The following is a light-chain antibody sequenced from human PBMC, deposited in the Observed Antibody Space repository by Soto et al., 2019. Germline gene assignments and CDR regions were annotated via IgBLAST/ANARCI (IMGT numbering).Light chain of an antibody. CDR3: QQPPWYT. V-gene: IGKV3-11*01. J-gene: IGKJ2*01. Sequence: EIVLTQSPATLSLSPGERATLSCRASQSVSSYLAWYQQKPGQAPRLLIYDASNRATGIPARFSGSGSGTDFPLTISSLEPEDFAVYYCQQPPWYTFGQGTKLEIK. CDR1: QSVSSY. CDR2: DAS.